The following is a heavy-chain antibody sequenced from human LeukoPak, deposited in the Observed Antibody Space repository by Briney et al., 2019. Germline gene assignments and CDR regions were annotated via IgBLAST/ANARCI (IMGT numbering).Heavy chain of an antibody. CDR1: GGSISSYY. CDR3: AGQSTWELQNAFDI. V-gene: IGHV4-59*01. CDR2: IYYSGST. Sequence: PSETLSLTCTVSGGSISSYYWSWIRQPPGKGLEWIGYIYYSGSTNYNPSLKSRVTISVDTSKNQFSLKLSSVTAADTAVYYCAGQSTWELQNAFDIWGQGTMVTVSS. J-gene: IGHJ3*02. D-gene: IGHD1-26*01.